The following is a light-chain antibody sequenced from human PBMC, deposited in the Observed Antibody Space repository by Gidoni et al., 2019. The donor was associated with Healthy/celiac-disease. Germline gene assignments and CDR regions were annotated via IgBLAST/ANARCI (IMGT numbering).Light chain of an antibody. Sequence: QSALTQPASVSGSPGQSITISCTGTSSYVGVYNYVSWYQQHPGKATKLMIYDVSNRPSGVSNRFSGSKSGNTASLTISGLQAEDEADYYCSSYTSSSTLDVVFGGGTKLTVL. J-gene: IGLJ2*01. CDR1: SSYVGVYNY. CDR2: DVS. CDR3: SSYTSSSTLDVV. V-gene: IGLV2-14*03.